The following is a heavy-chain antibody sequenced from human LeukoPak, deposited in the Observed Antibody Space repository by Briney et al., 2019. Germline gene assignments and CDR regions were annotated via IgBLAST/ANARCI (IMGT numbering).Heavy chain of an antibody. CDR2: MNPDTGNT. V-gene: IGHV1-8*01. CDR1: GFTFSSYD. Sequence: ASVKVSCKASGFTFSSYDINWVRQATGQGLEWLGWMNPDTGNTGYAQKFQGRVTLTRDTSISAAYMELSSLRSEDTAVYYCARGPAIHTPRLTGYHYYFDFWGLGTLVTVSS. J-gene: IGHJ4*02. D-gene: IGHD3-9*01. CDR3: ARGPAIHTPRLTGYHYYFDF.